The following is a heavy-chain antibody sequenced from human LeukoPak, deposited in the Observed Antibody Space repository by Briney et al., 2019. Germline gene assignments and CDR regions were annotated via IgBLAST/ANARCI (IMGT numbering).Heavy chain of an antibody. CDR2: INTDASNT. V-gene: IGHV3-74*01. CDR1: GFTFSRFW. J-gene: IGHJ4*02. CDR3: ARDQSIAGPTTADY. D-gene: IGHD1-26*01. Sequence: PGGSLRLSCAASGFTFSRFWMHWGRQAPGKGLVWVSRINTDASNTIYADSVKGRFTISRDNAKNTLYLQMNSLRAEDTAVYYCARDQSIAGPTTADYRGQGTLVTVSS.